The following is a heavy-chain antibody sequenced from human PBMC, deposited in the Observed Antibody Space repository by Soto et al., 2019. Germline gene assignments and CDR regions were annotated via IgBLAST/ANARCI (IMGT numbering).Heavy chain of an antibody. Sequence: GASVKVSCKASGSTFSSYAISWVRQAPGQGLEWMGGIIPIFGTANYAQKFQGRVTITADESTSTAYMELSSLRSEDTAVYYCAIAYYYGSGSYYIQYSDAFDIWGQGTMVTVSS. V-gene: IGHV1-69*13. CDR2: IIPIFGTA. J-gene: IGHJ3*02. CDR3: AIAYYYGSGSYYIQYSDAFDI. D-gene: IGHD3-10*01. CDR1: GSTFSSYA.